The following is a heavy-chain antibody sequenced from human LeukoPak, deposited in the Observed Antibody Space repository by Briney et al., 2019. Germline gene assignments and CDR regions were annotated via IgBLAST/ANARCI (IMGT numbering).Heavy chain of an antibody. CDR1: GYTFTSYG. J-gene: IGHJ4*02. CDR2: ISAYNGNT. V-gene: IGHV1-18*01. D-gene: IGHD1-26*01. Sequence: ASVKVSCKASGYTFTSYGISWVRQAPGQGREWMGWISAYNGNTNYAQKLQGRVTMTTDTSTSTAYMELRSLRPDDTAVYYCARDYSGSYYVYFDYWGQGTLVTVSS. CDR3: ARDYSGSYYVYFDY.